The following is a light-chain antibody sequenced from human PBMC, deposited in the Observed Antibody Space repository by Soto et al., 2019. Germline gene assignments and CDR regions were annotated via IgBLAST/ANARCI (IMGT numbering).Light chain of an antibody. J-gene: IGLJ1*01. V-gene: IGLV1-44*01. Sequence: QSVLTQPPSASGTPGQRVTISCSGSSSNIGSNSVNWYQQLPGAAPKLLIYSNNQRPSGVPDRFSGSKSGTSASLAISGLQSEDEVDYYCAAWEDCRNGGEGFGTGTKVTVL. CDR1: SSNIGSNS. CDR3: AAWEDCRNGGEG. CDR2: SNN.